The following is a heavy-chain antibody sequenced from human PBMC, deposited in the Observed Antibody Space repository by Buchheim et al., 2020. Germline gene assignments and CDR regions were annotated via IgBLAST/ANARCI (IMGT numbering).Heavy chain of an antibody. CDR1: GFTFSNYA. CDR3: ARGATIFGGSGEHYFDH. V-gene: IGHV3-30-3*01. CDR2: LSYDGSNK. J-gene: IGHJ4*02. D-gene: IGHD3-3*01. Sequence: QVQLVESGGGVVQPGRSLRLSCAASGFTFSNYAMHWVRQAPGKGLEWVAVLSYDGSNKYYADSVKGRFTISRDNSKNTLYLQMKSLRAEDTAVYYCARGATIFGGSGEHYFDHWGQGTL.